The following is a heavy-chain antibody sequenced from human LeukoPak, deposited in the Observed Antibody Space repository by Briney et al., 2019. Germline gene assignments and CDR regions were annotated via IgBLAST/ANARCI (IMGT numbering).Heavy chain of an antibody. CDR3: ASGIAAAGTSDAFDI. CDR1: GFTFSDYY. V-gene: IGHV3-11*01. J-gene: IGHJ3*02. Sequence: GGSLRLSCAASGFTFSDYYMSWIRQAPGKGLEWVSYISSSGSTIYYADSVKDRFTISRDNAKNSLYLQMNSLRAEDTAVYYCASGIAAAGTSDAFDIWGQGTMVTVSS. D-gene: IGHD6-13*01. CDR2: ISSSGSTI.